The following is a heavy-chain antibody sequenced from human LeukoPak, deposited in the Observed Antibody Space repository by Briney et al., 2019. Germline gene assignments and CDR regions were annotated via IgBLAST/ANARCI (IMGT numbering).Heavy chain of an antibody. D-gene: IGHD3-22*01. CDR1: GFTFSSYG. J-gene: IGHJ4*02. V-gene: IGHV3-30*18. CDR3: AKHGGSYYDSSRPGNYFDY. CDR2: ISYDGSNK. Sequence: PGGSLRLSCAASGFTFSSYGMHWVRQAPGKGLEGVAVISYDGSNKYYADSVKGRFTISRDNSKNTLYLQMNSLRAEDTAVYYCAKHGGSYYDSSRPGNYFDYWGQGTLVTVSS.